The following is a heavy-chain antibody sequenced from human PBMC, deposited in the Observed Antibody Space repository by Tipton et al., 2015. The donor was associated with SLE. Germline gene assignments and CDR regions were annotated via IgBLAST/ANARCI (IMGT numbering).Heavy chain of an antibody. Sequence: TLSLTCTVSGGSISSYHWSWIRQSPGKGLEWIGYIYYSGGTNYNPTLKSRATISIAASRKQFSLKLTSVTAADTAIYYCARLLGTTLTAGDWFAPWGQGILVTVST. CDR3: ARLLGTTLTAGDWFAP. CDR2: IYYSGGT. J-gene: IGHJ5*02. CDR1: GGSISSYH. V-gene: IGHV4-59*08. D-gene: IGHD3-9*01.